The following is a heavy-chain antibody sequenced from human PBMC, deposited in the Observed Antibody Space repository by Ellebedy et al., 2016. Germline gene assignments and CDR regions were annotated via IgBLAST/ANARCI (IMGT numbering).Heavy chain of an antibody. CDR3: ARGHGGGHFNELDY. J-gene: IGHJ4*02. V-gene: IGHV3-23*01. CDR1: RVTMNVFA. CDR2: IGASDGST. Sequence: GESLKISXEASRVTMNVFAMTWVRQAPGKGLEWVSGIGASDGSTFYADSVKGRFTISRDNSKNRLFLQMDSLRAEDTATYFCARGHGGGHFNELDYWGQGTLVTVSS. D-gene: IGHD2-15*01.